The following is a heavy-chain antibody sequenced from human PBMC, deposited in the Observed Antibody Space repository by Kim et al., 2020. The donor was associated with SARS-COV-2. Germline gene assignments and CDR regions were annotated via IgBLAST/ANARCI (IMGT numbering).Heavy chain of an antibody. J-gene: IGHJ4*02. CDR3: ARGIYIGFGESLDY. CDR1: GDSVSSNSAA. D-gene: IGHD3-10*01. V-gene: IGHV6-1*01. CDR2: TYYRSKWYN. Sequence: QTLSLTCAISGDSVSSNSAAWNWIRQSPSRGLEWLGRTYYRSKWYNDYAVSVKSRITINPDTSKNQFSLQLNSVTPEDTAVYYCARGIYIGFGESLDYWGQGTLVTVSS.